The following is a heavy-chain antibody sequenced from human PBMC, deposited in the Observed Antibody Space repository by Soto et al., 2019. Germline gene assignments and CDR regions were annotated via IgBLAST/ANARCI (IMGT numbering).Heavy chain of an antibody. Sequence: EVQLVESGGGLVQPGGSLILSCAASGFTFSNYCMVWVRQAPRKGLVWVSRIIGDGLYTTYADSVKGRFTISRDNAKNTVYLQMSSLRVEDTAVYYCARGILGSGTANDHWGQGTLVTVSS. D-gene: IGHD3-10*01. CDR1: GFTFSNYC. CDR2: IIGDGLYT. CDR3: ARGILGSGTANDH. V-gene: IGHV3-74*03. J-gene: IGHJ4*02.